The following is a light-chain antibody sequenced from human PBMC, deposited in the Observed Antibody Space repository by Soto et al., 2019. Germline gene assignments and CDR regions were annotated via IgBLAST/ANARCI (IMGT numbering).Light chain of an antibody. CDR2: AAS. CDR3: QQSYSTLPLT. Sequence: DIQMTQSPSSLSASVGDRFAITCRSSQSISSYLNWYQQKPGKAPKLLIYAASSLQSGVPSRFSGSGSGTDFTLTISSLQPEDFATYYCQQSYSTLPLTFGGGTKVDIK. CDR1: QSISSY. J-gene: IGKJ4*01. V-gene: IGKV1-39*01.